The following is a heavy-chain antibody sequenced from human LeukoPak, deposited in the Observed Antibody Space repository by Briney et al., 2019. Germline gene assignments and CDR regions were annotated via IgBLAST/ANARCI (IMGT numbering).Heavy chain of an antibody. V-gene: IGHV3-30*02. CDR3: AKAGYSSSWYYFDY. CDR1: GFTFSSYG. D-gene: IGHD6-13*01. Sequence: GGSLRLSCAASGFTFSSYGMHWVRQAPGKGLEWVAFIRYDGSNKYYADSVKGRFTISRDNCKNTLYLQMNSLRAEDTAVYYCAKAGYSSSWYYFDYWGQGTLVTVSS. CDR2: IRYDGSNK. J-gene: IGHJ4*02.